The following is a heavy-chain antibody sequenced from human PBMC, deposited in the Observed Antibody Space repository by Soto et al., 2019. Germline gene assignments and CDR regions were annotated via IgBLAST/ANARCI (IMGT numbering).Heavy chain of an antibody. CDR2: MQPSSGRT. V-gene: IGHV1-8*01. J-gene: IGHJ4*02. CDR3: ARGVTAGVDY. Sequence: QVQLVQSGAEVREPGASVKVYCKASGYSFTSLDINWVRQTTGQGLEWMGWMQPSSGRTGYAQKFPGRVTMTRDTSINTAYMELSSLTSDDPAFYYCARGVTAGVDYWGQGTLVTVSS. CDR1: GYSFTSLD. D-gene: IGHD1-26*01.